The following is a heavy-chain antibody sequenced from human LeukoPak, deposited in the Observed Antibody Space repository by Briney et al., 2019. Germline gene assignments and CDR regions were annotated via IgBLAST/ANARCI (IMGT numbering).Heavy chain of an antibody. CDR2: IYRDGTT. CDR3: AKTGGPWD. Sequence: GGSLRLSCAASGFTVSSNFMTWVRQAPGKGLEWVSVIYRDGTTYYADSVKGRFTISRDTSRNTLDLQMNSLRAEDTAVYYCAKTGGPWDWGQGALVTVSS. V-gene: IGHV3-53*01. CDR1: GFTVSSNF. J-gene: IGHJ4*02. D-gene: IGHD7-27*01.